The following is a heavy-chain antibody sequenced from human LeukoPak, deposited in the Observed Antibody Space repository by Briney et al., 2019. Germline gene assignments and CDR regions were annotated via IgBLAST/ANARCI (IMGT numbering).Heavy chain of an antibody. CDR3: ARDLYYYDSSGPYYFDY. V-gene: IGHV1-2*02. Sequence: ASVKVSCKASGYTFTGYYMHWVRQAPGQGHEWMGWINPNSGGTNYAQKFQGRVTMTRDTSISTAYMELSRLRSDDTAVYYCARDLYYYDSSGPYYFDYWGQGTLVTVSS. CDR1: GYTFTGYY. D-gene: IGHD3-22*01. J-gene: IGHJ4*02. CDR2: INPNSGGT.